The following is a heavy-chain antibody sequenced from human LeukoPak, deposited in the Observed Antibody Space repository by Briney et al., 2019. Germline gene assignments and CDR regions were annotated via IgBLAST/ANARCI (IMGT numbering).Heavy chain of an antibody. J-gene: IGHJ6*02. CDR3: AESHDYGDYAGYYYYGMDV. Sequence: GGSLRLSCAASGFTFSSYAMSWVRQAPGKGLEWVSAISGSGGSTYYADSVKGRFTISRDNSKNTLYLQMNSLRAEDTAVYYCAESHDYGDYAGYYYYGMDVWGQGTTVTVSS. CDR2: ISGSGGST. D-gene: IGHD4-17*01. CDR1: GFTFSSYA. V-gene: IGHV3-23*01.